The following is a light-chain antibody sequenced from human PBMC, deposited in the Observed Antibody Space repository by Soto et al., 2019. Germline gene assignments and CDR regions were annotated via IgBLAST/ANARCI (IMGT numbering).Light chain of an antibody. CDR3: QQYNNWPIT. CDR1: QSVSSN. CDR2: GAS. V-gene: IGKV3-15*01. Sequence: EIVMTQSPATLSVSPGERATLSCRASQSVSSNLAWYQQKPGQAPRLLLYGASTRATGIPARFSGSGSGTEFTLTIRSLQSEDFAVYYCQQYNNWPITFGQGTRLEIK. J-gene: IGKJ5*01.